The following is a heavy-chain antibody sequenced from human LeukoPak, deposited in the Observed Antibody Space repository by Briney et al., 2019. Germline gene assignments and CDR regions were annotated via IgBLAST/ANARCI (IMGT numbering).Heavy chain of an antibody. CDR1: GFTFSSYA. CDR3: VKDYSTIPAAANPLFDY. J-gene: IGHJ4*02. D-gene: IGHD6-13*01. V-gene: IGHV3-23*01. CDR2: ITGSGDTT. Sequence: GESLRLSCAASGFTFSSYAVTWVRQAPGKGLEWVSGITGSGDTTFYADSVKGRFTISRDNSKNTLYLQMHSLRAEDTAVYYCVKDYSTIPAAANPLFDYWGQGALVTVSS.